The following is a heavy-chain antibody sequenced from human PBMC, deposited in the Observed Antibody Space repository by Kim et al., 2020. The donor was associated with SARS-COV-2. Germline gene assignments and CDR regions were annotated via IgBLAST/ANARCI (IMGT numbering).Heavy chain of an antibody. CDR2: IYYSGST. D-gene: IGHD3-22*01. V-gene: IGHV4-59*01. CDR1: GGSISSYY. Sequence: SETLSLTCSVSGGSISSYYWSWIRQPPGTGLEWIGYIYYSGSTNYNPSLKSRVTTSVDTSKNQFSLKLSSVTAADTAVYYCAREGYYDSSGYYHHDAFDIWGQGTMVTVSS. CDR3: AREGYYDSSGYYHHDAFDI. J-gene: IGHJ3*02.